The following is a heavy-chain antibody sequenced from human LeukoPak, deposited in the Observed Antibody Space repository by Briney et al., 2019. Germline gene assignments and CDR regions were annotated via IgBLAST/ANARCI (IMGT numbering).Heavy chain of an antibody. D-gene: IGHD6-13*01. Sequence: SETLSLTCTVTGGSVSSNYAWAWIRQSPGKGLECIGYIYESVKTYYNPSLRSRVAMSVDTSKNQFSLTLRSVTAADTAVYYCARPYSSDWYFAYWGQGILVTVSS. CDR3: ARPYSSDWYFAY. V-gene: IGHV4-39*01. J-gene: IGHJ4*02. CDR2: IYESVKT. CDR1: GGSVSSNYA.